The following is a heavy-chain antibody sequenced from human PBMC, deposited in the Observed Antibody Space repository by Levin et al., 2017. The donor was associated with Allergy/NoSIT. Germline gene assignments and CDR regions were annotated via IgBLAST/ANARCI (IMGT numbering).Heavy chain of an antibody. D-gene: IGHD3-10*01. CDR2: IGGSGSSK. V-gene: IGHV3-23*01. Sequence: LSLPCAASGFTFTSYGMSWVRQAPGKGLEWVSTIGGSGSSKYHTDSVKGRFAISRDNSKNTLYLQMNSLRGDDTAVYYCAKHYGSGTYSFDYWGQGTLVTVSS. CDR3: AKHYGSGTYSFDY. CDR1: GFTFTSYG. J-gene: IGHJ4*02.